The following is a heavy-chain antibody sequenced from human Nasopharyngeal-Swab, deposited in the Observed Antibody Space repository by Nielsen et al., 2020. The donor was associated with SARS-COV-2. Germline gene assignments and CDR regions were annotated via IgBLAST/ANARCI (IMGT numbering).Heavy chain of an antibody. J-gene: IGHJ4*02. D-gene: IGHD1-26*01. CDR3: ARDQGYSGGYGY. V-gene: IGHV3-48*01. CDR2: ISSSSNTI. Sequence: WIRQRPGKGLEWVSYISSSSNTIYYANSVKGRFAISRDNARDSLYLQMSSLRAEDTAVYYCARDQGYSGGYGYWGQGTLVTVSS.